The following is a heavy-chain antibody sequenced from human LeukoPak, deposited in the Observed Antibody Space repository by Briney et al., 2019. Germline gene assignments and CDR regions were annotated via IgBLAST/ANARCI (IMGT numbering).Heavy chain of an antibody. CDR2: INSDGTST. CDR3: ANLPPRGIDGYAFDI. Sequence: PGGSLRLSCAASRFTFSNYWMHWVRQAPGKGLVWVSRINSDGTSTSYADSVKGRFTISRDNAKKTLYLQMNSLRAEHTAVYYCANLPPRGIDGYAFDIWGQGTMVTVSS. CDR1: RFTFSNYW. J-gene: IGHJ3*02. V-gene: IGHV3-74*01. D-gene: IGHD3-16*01.